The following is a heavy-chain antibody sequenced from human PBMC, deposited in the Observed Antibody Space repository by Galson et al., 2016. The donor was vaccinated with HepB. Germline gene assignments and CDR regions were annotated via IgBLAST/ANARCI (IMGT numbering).Heavy chain of an antibody. J-gene: IGHJ4*02. CDR3: ARGGQWLGDHI. Sequence: SETLSLTCAVSGGSLSTYYWSWIRQPPGKGLEWIGYVYYSGTTNYNPSLKSRLTISLDTSKNQFYLKLSSVTAADTAVYFCARGGQWLGDHIWGQGTLVTVSS. CDR1: GGSLSTYY. CDR2: VYYSGTT. V-gene: IGHV4-59*01. D-gene: IGHD3-10*01.